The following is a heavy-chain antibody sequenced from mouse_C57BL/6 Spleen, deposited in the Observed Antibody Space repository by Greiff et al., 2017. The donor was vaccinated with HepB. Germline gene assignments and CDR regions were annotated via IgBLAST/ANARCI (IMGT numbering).Heavy chain of an antibody. V-gene: IGHV1-52*01. J-gene: IGHJ4*01. CDR1: GYTFTSYW. D-gene: IGHD1-1*01. Sequence: VQLQQPGAELVRPGSSVKLSCKASGYTFTSYWMHWVKQRPIQGLEWIGNIYPSDSETHYNQKFKDKATLTVDKSSSTAYMQLSSLTSEVSAVYYCKRWGGSSIDYYAIEYWGQGTSDTVST. CDR3: KRWGGSSIDYYAIEY. CDR2: IYPSDSET.